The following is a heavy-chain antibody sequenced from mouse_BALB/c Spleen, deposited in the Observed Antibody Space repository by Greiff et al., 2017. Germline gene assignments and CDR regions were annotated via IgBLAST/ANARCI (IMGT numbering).Heavy chain of an antibody. CDR1: GYSITSGYY. V-gene: IGHV3-6*02. CDR3: ARETSYYGSSYEDYFDY. D-gene: IGHD1-1*01. CDR2: ISYDGSN. J-gene: IGHJ2*01. Sequence: EVKVEESGPGLVKPSQSLSLTCSVTGYSITSGYYWNWIRQFPGNKLEWMGYISYDGSNNYNPSLKNRISITRDTSKNQFFLKLNSVTTEDTATYYCARETSYYGSSYEDYFDYWGQGTTLTVSS.